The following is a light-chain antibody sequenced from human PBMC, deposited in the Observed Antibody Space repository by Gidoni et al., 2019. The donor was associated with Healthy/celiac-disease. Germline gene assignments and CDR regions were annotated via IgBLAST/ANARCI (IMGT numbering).Light chain of an antibody. CDR3: QQYNNWPPRT. J-gene: IGKJ2*01. CDR2: GAS. V-gene: IGKV3-15*01. CDR1: QSVSSN. Sequence: EIVMTQSPATLSVSPGERATLSCRASQSVSSNLAWYQQKPGQAPRLLIYGASTRATGIPARFSGSGSGTEFTLTISSLQSEDFAVYYCQQYNNWPPRTFGQETKLEIK.